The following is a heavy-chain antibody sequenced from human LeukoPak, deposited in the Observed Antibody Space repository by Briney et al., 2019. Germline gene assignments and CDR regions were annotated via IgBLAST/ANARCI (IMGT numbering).Heavy chain of an antibody. Sequence: GGSLRLSCAASGFTFSTYGMHWVRQAPGKGLEWVAFVRYDGSKKYYTNSVKGRFTISRDNSKNTLYLQMNSLRAEDTAVYYCVIYFSRHYWGQGTLVTVSS. CDR2: VRYDGSKK. CDR1: GFTFSTYG. CDR3: VIYFSRHY. V-gene: IGHV3-30*02. J-gene: IGHJ4*02. D-gene: IGHD3-3*02.